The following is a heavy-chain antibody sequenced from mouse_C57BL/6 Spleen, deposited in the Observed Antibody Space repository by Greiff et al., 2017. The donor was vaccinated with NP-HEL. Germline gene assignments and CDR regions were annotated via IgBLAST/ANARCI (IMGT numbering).Heavy chain of an antibody. J-gene: IGHJ4*01. CDR3: ARQPMGDYDGYYYAMDY. Sequence: QVQLQQSGAELVKPGASVKISCKASGYAFSSYWMNWVKQRPGKGLEWIGQIYPGDGDTNYNGKFKGKATLTADKSSSTAYMQLSSLTSEDSAVYFCARQPMGDYDGYYYAMDYWGQGTSVTVSS. CDR2: IYPGDGDT. CDR1: GYAFSSYW. D-gene: IGHD2-4*01. V-gene: IGHV1-80*01.